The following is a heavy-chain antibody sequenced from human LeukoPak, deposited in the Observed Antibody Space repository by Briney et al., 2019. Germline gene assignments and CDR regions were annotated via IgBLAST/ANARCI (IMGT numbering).Heavy chain of an antibody. CDR2: IQSKTDGGST. D-gene: IGHD3-10*01. Sequence: PGGSLRLSCAASGFAFSDAWMSWVRQTPGKGQEWVGRIQSKTDGGSTDYAAAVKGRFTVSRNDSKSTLYLQMNSLKTDDTAVYYCATERSEYFYDSGYDAFDIWGQGTVVTVSS. V-gene: IGHV3-15*01. CDR3: ATERSEYFYDSGYDAFDI. CDR1: GFAFSDAW. J-gene: IGHJ3*02.